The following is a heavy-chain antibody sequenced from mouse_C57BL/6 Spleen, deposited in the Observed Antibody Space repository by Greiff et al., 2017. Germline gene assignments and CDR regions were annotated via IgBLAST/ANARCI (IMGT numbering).Heavy chain of an antibody. CDR2: INPNNGGT. CDR1: GYTFTDYN. CDR3: ARPFHYDSSPLCWYFDV. Sequence: VQLQQSGPELVKPGASVKMSCKASGYTFTDYNMHWVKQSHGKSLEWIGYINPNNGGTSYNQKFKGKATLTVNKSSSTAYMELRSLTSEESAVYYCARPFHYDSSPLCWYFDVWGKGTTVTVSS. D-gene: IGHD1-1*01. V-gene: IGHV1-22*01. J-gene: IGHJ1*03.